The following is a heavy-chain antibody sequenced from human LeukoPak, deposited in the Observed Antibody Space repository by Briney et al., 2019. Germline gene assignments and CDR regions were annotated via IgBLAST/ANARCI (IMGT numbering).Heavy chain of an antibody. V-gene: IGHV3-30-3*01. J-gene: IGHJ4*02. CDR2: ISYDGSNK. Sequence: GGSLRLSCAASGFTFSSYAMHWVRQAPGKGLEWVAVISYDGSNKYYADSVKGRFTISRDNSKNTLYLQMNSPRAEDTAVYYCASHSSSWHNLFDYWGQGTLVTVSS. CDR1: GFTFSSYA. D-gene: IGHD6-13*01. CDR3: ASHSSSWHNLFDY.